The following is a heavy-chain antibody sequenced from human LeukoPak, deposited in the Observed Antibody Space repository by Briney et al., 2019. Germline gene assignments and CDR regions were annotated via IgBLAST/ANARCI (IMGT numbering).Heavy chain of an antibody. CDR3: ARVSHLAHYRSGNFAY. CDR2: IKQDGREK. Sequence: VGSLRLSCAASGFTFSSDWMSWVRQAPGKGREWVANIKQDGREKYYVDSVKGRVTISRDNAKNSLYLQMNSLRAEDTAVYYCARVSHLAHYRSGNFAYWGQGTLVTVSS. D-gene: IGHD3-10*01. J-gene: IGHJ4*02. V-gene: IGHV3-7*03. CDR1: GFTFSSDW.